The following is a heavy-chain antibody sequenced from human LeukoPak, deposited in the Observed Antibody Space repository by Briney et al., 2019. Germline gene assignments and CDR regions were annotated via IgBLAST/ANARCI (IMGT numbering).Heavy chain of an antibody. J-gene: IGHJ3*02. Sequence: SETLSLTCAVYGGSFSGYYWTWIRQSPGKGLEWIGHTYYSGNTNYNPSLKSRVTISIDTSKNQFSLKLSSVTAADTAVYYCARQPYAVTIIAFDIWGQGTMVTVSS. CDR2: TYYSGNT. CDR3: ARQPYAVTIIAFDI. D-gene: IGHD4-17*01. CDR1: GGSFSGYY. V-gene: IGHV4-59*08.